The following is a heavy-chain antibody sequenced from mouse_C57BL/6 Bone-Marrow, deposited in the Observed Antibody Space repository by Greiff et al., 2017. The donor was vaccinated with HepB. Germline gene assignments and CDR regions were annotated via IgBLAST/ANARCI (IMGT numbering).Heavy chain of an antibody. D-gene: IGHD3-2*02. V-gene: IGHV5-4*03. CDR1: GFTFSSYA. CDR3: ARGAQATLAY. J-gene: IGHJ3*01. Sequence: EVKLVESGGGLVKPGGSLKLSCAASGFTFSSYAMSWVRQTPEKRLEWVATISDGGSYTYYPDNVKGRFTISRDNAKNNLYLQMSHLKSVDTAMYYCARGAQATLAYWGQGTLVTVSA. CDR2: ISDGGSYT.